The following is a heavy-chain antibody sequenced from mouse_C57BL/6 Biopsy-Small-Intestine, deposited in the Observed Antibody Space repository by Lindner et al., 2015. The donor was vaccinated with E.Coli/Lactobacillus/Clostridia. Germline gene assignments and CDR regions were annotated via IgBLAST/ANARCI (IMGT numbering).Heavy chain of an antibody. CDR2: ISSFSGNT. J-gene: IGHJ4*01. D-gene: IGHD1-1*01. CDR1: GYTFTTYA. V-gene: IGHV1-81*01. Sequence: SVKVSCKASGYTFTTYAMMWVRQAPGKGLEWMGWISSFSGNTHYAQSLQGRATLTTNTSTNTAYMELWSLRSDDTAVYYCARRGWSTTSCYPDYWGQGTLVTVSS. CDR3: ARRGWSTTSCYPDY.